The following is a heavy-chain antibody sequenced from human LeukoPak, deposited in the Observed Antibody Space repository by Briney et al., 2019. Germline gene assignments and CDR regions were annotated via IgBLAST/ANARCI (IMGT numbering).Heavy chain of an antibody. Sequence: GGSLRLSCAASGFTFSSYAMSWVRQAPGKGLEWVSAISGSGGSTYYADSVKGRFTISRDNAKNSLYLQMNSLRAEDTALYFCARDPSPGYCSGGSCFNWFDPWGLGTLVTVSS. CDR1: GFTFSSYA. D-gene: IGHD2-15*01. CDR2: ISGSGGST. CDR3: ARDPSPGYCSGGSCFNWFDP. V-gene: IGHV3-23*01. J-gene: IGHJ5*02.